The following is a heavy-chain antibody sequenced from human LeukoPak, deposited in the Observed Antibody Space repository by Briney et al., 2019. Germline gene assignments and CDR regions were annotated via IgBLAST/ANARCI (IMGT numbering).Heavy chain of an antibody. CDR2: IIPIFGTA. Sequence: SVKVSCKASGGTFSSYAISWVRQAPGQGLEWMGGIIPIFGTANYAQKFQGRVTITTDESTSTAYMELSSLRSEDTAVYYCARGANSGYDWRGIYYYYYMDVWGKGTTVTVSS. V-gene: IGHV1-69*05. CDR1: GGTFSSYA. J-gene: IGHJ6*03. CDR3: ARGANSGYDWRGIYYYYYMDV. D-gene: IGHD5-12*01.